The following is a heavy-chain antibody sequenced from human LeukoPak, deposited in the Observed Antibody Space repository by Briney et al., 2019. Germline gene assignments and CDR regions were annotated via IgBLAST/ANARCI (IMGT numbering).Heavy chain of an antibody. V-gene: IGHV3-53*01. Sequence: ETGGSLRLSCATSGFIFSTYAMSWVRQAPGKELEWVSVIFPDGRTYHADSVKGRFTISRDNSKSTLLLQMNSLRADDTALYHCARTNPVYGDFDYWGQGILVTVSS. D-gene: IGHD4-17*01. J-gene: IGHJ4*02. CDR3: ARTNPVYGDFDY. CDR1: GFIFSTYA. CDR2: IFPDGRT.